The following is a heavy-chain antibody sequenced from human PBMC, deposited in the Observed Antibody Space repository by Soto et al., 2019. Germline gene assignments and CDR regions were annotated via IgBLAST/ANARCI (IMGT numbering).Heavy chain of an antibody. CDR3: ARESGLVTAYYYYMDV. CDR1: GFTFSSYG. CDR2: IWYDGSNK. J-gene: IGHJ6*03. V-gene: IGHV3-33*01. Sequence: GGSLRLSCAASGFTFSSYGMHWVRQAPGKGLEWVAVIWYDGSNKYYADSVKGRFTISRDNSKNTLYLQMNSLRAEDTAVYYCARESGLVTAYYYYMDVWGKGTTVTVSS. D-gene: IGHD3-10*01.